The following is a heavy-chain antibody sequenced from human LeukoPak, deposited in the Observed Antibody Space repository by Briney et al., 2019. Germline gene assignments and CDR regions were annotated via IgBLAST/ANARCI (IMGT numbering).Heavy chain of an antibody. J-gene: IGHJ4*02. V-gene: IGHV1-3*01. CDR1: GYTFTSYA. CDR3: ARDGGDSSGWYISNSDY. Sequence: ASVKVSCKASGYTFTSYAMHWVRQAPGQRLEWMGWINAGNGNTKYSQKFQGRVTITRDTSASTAYMELSSLRSEDTAVYYCARDGGDSSGWYISNSDYWGQGTLVTVSS. D-gene: IGHD6-19*01. CDR2: INAGNGNT.